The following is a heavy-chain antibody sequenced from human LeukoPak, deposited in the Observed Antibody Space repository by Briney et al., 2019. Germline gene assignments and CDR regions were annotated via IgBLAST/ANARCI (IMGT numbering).Heavy chain of an antibody. CDR2: IYSGGST. CDR3: ARGIVATKHPYYCGMDV. J-gene: IGHJ6*02. Sequence: QPGGSLRLSCAASGFTVSSNYRSWVRQAPGKGLEWVAVIYSGGSTYYEDSVKGRFTISRDNSKNTLYLQKNSLRAEDTAVYYCARGIVATKHPYYCGMDVWGQGTTVTVSS. D-gene: IGHD5-12*01. CDR1: GFTVSSNY. V-gene: IGHV3-66*01.